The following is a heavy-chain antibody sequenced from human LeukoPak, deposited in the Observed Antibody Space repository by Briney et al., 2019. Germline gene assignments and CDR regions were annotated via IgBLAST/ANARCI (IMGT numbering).Heavy chain of an antibody. V-gene: IGHV3-53*01. CDR2: IYSGGST. D-gene: IGHD4-17*01. J-gene: IGHJ4*02. CDR1: GFAVSSNY. Sequence: GGSLRLSCAASGFAVSSNYMNWVRQAPGKGLEWVSVIYSGGSTYYADSVKGRFTISRDNSKNTLFLQMNSLRAEDTAVYYCAREAVTRNYFDYWGQGTLVTVSS. CDR3: AREAVTRNYFDY.